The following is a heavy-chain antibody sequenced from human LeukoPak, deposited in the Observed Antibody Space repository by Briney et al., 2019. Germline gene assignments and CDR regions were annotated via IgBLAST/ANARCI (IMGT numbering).Heavy chain of an antibody. Sequence: ASVKVSCKASGYTFTGYYMHRVRQAPGQGLEWMGWINPNSGGTNYAQKFQGRVTMTRDTSISTAYMELSRLRSDDTAVYYCARGPMYSSSPPYYYYYMDVWGKGTTVTVSS. D-gene: IGHD6-6*01. CDR3: ARGPMYSSSPPYYYYYMDV. CDR2: INPNSGGT. J-gene: IGHJ6*03. V-gene: IGHV1-2*02. CDR1: GYTFTGYY.